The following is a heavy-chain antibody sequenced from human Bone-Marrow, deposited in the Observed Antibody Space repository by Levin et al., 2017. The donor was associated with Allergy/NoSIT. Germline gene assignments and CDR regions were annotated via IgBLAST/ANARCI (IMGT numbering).Heavy chain of an antibody. CDR1: GGSIRSGGYY. D-gene: IGHD5-18*01. CDR2: IYNSGST. Sequence: SETLSLTCTVSGGSIRSGGYYWSWIRQHPGKGLEWIGYIYNSGSTSYNPSLESRVAISVDTSKNQFYLKLTSLTAADTAVYYCARIPDTTSEFDYWGQGTLVTVSS. J-gene: IGHJ4*02. CDR3: ARIPDTTSEFDY. V-gene: IGHV4-31*03.